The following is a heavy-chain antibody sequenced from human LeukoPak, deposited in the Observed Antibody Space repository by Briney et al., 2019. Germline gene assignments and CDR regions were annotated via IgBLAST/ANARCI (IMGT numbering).Heavy chain of an antibody. V-gene: IGHV3-33*01. CDR3: ARDHRRYGSGGTYFDY. CDR2: IWYDGSNK. CDR1: GFTFSSYG. J-gene: IGHJ4*02. Sequence: GRSLRLSCAASGFTFSSYGMHWVRQAPGKGLEWVAVIWYDGSNKYYADSVKGRFTISRDNSKNTLYLQMNSLRDEDTAVYYCARDHRRYGSGGTYFDYWGQGSLVTVSS. D-gene: IGHD3-10*01.